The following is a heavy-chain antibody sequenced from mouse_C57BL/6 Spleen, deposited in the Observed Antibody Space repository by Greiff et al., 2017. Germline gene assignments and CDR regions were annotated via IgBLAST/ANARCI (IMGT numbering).Heavy chain of an antibody. CDR2: IYPRSGNT. V-gene: IGHV1-81*01. D-gene: IGHD2-1*01. CDR1: GYTFTSYG. CDR3: ARGRYGNYYAMDY. J-gene: IGHJ4*01. Sequence: VQLQQSGAELARPGASVKLSCKASGYTFTSYGISWVKQRTGQGLEWIGEIYPRSGNTYYNEKFKGKATLTADKSYSTAYMELRSLTSEDSAVDFCARGRYGNYYAMDYWGQGTSVTVSS.